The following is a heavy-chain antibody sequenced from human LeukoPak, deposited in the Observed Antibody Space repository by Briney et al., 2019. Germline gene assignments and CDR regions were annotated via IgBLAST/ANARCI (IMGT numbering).Heavy chain of an antibody. CDR1: GGTFNSYA. CDR3: ARDPSMVRGENTPYFDY. Sequence: SVKVSCKASGGTFNSYAISWVRQAPGQGLEWMGGIIPTFGTANYAQKFQGRVTITADESTSTAYMELSSLRSEDTAVYYCARDPSMVRGENTPYFDYWGQGTLVTVSS. CDR2: IIPTFGTA. V-gene: IGHV1-69*13. D-gene: IGHD3-10*01. J-gene: IGHJ4*02.